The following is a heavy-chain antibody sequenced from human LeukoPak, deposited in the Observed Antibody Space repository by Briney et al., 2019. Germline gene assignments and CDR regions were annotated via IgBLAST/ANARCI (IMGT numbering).Heavy chain of an antibody. J-gene: IGHJ6*03. CDR3: VRVAGYYYYHMDV. D-gene: IGHD2-15*01. V-gene: IGHV1-8*01. CDR1: GYTFTNYD. Sequence: GASVKVSCMTSGYTFTNYDINWVRQAAGQGLEWMGWINPNSGHTGYPQKFRGRVTMTRDTSINTAYMELTSLTSDDTAMYYCVRVAGYYYYHMDVWGKGTTVSISS. CDR2: INPNSGHT.